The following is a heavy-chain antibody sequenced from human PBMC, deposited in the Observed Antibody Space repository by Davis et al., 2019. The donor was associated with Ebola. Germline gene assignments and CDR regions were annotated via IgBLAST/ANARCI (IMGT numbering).Heavy chain of an antibody. J-gene: IGHJ5*02. D-gene: IGHD6-13*01. V-gene: IGHV1-46*01. CDR2: INPSGGST. CDR1: GYTFTSYY. CDR3: AGGGYIAAGSA. Sequence: ASVKVSCKASGYTFTSYYMHWVRQAPGQGLEWMGIINPSGGSTSYAQKFQGRVTMTRDTATSTVYMELSSLRSEDTAVCYCAGGGYIAAGSAWGQGTLVTVSS.